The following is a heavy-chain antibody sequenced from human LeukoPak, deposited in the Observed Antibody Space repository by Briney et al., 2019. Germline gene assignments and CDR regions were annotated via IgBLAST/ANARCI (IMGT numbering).Heavy chain of an antibody. CDR1: GFTFGDYT. V-gene: IGHV3-43*01. CDR3: AKGGQTAARDMDV. CDR2: MTWDAGTT. J-gene: IGHJ6*03. Sequence: GGSLRLSCAASGFTFGDYTMHWVRQPPGKDLEWVSLMTWDAGTTYYADSVKGRFTISRDNSKNSLYLQMNSLRSEDTALYYCAKGGQTAARDMDVWGKGTTVTVSS. D-gene: IGHD2-2*01.